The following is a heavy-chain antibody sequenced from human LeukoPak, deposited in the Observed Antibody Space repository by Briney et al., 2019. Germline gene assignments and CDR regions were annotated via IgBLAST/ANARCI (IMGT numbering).Heavy chain of an antibody. CDR1: GGSISSNY. V-gene: IGHV4-39*07. Sequence: SETLSLTCTVSGGSISSNYWSWIRQPPGKGLEWIGSIYYSGSTYYNPSLKSRVTISVDTSKNQFSLKLSSVTAADTAVYYCARAVDFWSFPLDYWGQGTLVTVSS. J-gene: IGHJ4*02. CDR3: ARAVDFWSFPLDY. D-gene: IGHD3-3*01. CDR2: IYYSGST.